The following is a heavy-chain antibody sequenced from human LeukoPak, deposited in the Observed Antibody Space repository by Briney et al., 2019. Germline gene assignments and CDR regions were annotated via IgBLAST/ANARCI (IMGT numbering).Heavy chain of an antibody. Sequence: ASVKVSCKASGYTFTGYYMHWVRQAPGQGLEWMGWINPNSGGTNYAQKFQGRVTMTRDRSISTAYMELSRLRSDDTAVYYCARARIAARQSLPYYMDVWGKGTTVTVSS. J-gene: IGHJ6*03. CDR2: INPNSGGT. V-gene: IGHV1-2*02. CDR3: ARARIAARQSLPYYMDV. D-gene: IGHD6-6*01. CDR1: GYTFTGYY.